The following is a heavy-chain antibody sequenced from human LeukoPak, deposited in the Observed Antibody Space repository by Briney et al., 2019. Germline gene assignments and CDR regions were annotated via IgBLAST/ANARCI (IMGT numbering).Heavy chain of an antibody. J-gene: IGHJ4*02. Sequence: SETLSLTCTVSGGSISGYYWSWIRQPPGKGLEWIGEINHSGSTNYNPSLKSRVTISVDTSKNQFSLKLSSVTAADTAVYYCARDGGRSTTVTTTEYDYWGQGTLVTVSS. D-gene: IGHD4-17*01. V-gene: IGHV4-34*01. CDR2: INHSGST. CDR1: GGSISGYY. CDR3: ARDGGRSTTVTTTEYDY.